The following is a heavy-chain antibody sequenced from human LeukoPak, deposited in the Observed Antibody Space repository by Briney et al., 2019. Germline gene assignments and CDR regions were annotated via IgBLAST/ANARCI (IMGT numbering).Heavy chain of an antibody. Sequence: GGSLRLSCAASGFTFSSYAMSWVRQAPGKGLEWVSAISGSGGSTYYADSVKGRFTISRDNSKNTLYLQMNSMRAEDTAVYYCAKDQVRASGPYWGQGTLVTVSS. CDR3: AKDQVRASGPY. V-gene: IGHV3-23*01. CDR2: ISGSGGST. J-gene: IGHJ4*02. D-gene: IGHD3-10*01. CDR1: GFTFSSYA.